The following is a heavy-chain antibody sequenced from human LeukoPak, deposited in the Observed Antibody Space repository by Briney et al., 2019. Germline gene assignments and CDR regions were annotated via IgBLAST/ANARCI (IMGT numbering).Heavy chain of an antibody. CDR3: ARQGPGYDFWSGYGYYYMDV. J-gene: IGHJ6*03. CDR1: GGSISSYY. CDR2: IYTSGST. D-gene: IGHD3-3*01. Sequence: SETLSLTCTVSGGSISSYYWSWIRQPPGKGLEWIGYIYTSGSTNYNPSLKSRVTISVDTSKNQFSLKLSSVTAADTAVYYCARQGPGYDFWSGYGYYYMDVWGKGTTVTVSS. V-gene: IGHV4-4*09.